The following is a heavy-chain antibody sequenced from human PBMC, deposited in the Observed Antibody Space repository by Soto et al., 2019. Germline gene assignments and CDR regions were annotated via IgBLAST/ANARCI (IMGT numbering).Heavy chain of an antibody. CDR2: TRSNGEYT. Sequence: VQVVESGGGLVQRGGSLRLSCAGSGFTFSNYAMTCVRQAPGKGLEWVSTTRSNGEYTYYADSVKGRFTVSRDNSQNALFLEMSSLRAEDTAVYYCAKESMSVAVSASRVYGMDVWGQGTTVTVSS. V-gene: IGHV3-23*04. J-gene: IGHJ6*02. CDR1: GFTFSNYA. CDR3: AKESMSVAVSASRVYGMDV. D-gene: IGHD6-6*01.